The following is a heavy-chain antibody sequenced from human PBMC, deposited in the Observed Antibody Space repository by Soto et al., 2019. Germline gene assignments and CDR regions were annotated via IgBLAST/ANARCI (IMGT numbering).Heavy chain of an antibody. CDR2: IIPMVGMS. J-gene: IGHJ4*02. CDR1: GDTFNFYT. V-gene: IGHV1-69*02. Sequence: QVQLVQSGAEVKKPGSSVKVSCKASGDTFNFYTFSWVRQAPGQGLEWMGRIIPMVGMSNYAQKFQGRVTIIADRSTNTTYMQLRSLRSEDTALYYCATSYGSGSRPFDSWGQGTPVTVSS. CDR3: ATSYGSGSRPFDS. D-gene: IGHD3-10*01.